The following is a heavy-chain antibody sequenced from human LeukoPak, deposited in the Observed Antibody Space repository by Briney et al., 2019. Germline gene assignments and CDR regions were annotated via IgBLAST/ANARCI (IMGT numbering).Heavy chain of an antibody. J-gene: IGHJ4*02. CDR1: GYSFTSYW. V-gene: IGHV5-51*01. Sequence: GESLKISCKGSGYSFTSYWIGWVRQMPGKGLEWMGIIYPGDSDTGYSPSFQGQVTISADKSISTAYLQWSSLKASDTAMYYYARLIKQQPYYFDYWGQGTLVTVSS. CDR2: IYPGDSDT. D-gene: IGHD6-13*01. CDR3: ARLIKQQPYYFDY.